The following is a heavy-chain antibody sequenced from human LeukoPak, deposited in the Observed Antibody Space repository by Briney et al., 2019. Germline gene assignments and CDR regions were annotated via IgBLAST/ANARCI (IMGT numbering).Heavy chain of an antibody. CDR3: ARVAKERVGGVYYFDY. CDR1: GFTFSDYD. Sequence: GSLRLSCAASGFTFSDYDMHWVRQATGKGLEWVSAIGTADDTYYTGSVKGRFTISRENAKNSLYLQMNSLRAGDTAVYYCARVAKERVGGVYYFDYWGQGTLVTVSS. V-gene: IGHV3-13*01. J-gene: IGHJ4*02. CDR2: IGTADDT. D-gene: IGHD1-1*01.